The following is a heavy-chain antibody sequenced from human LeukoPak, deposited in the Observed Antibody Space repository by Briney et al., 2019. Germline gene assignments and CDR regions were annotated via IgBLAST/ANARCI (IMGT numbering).Heavy chain of an antibody. CDR2: ISYDGSNA. CDR3: ARDRFSSGAAYFDD. Sequence: GGSLRLSCAASGLTSRSSAMHWVRQAPGKGLEWVAVISYDGSNAYSADSVKGRFTISRDNSKNTLYLQMNSLRGEDTAVYYCARDRFSSGAAYFDDWGQGTLVTVSS. J-gene: IGHJ4*02. D-gene: IGHD6-19*01. CDR1: GLTSRSSA. V-gene: IGHV3-30-3*01.